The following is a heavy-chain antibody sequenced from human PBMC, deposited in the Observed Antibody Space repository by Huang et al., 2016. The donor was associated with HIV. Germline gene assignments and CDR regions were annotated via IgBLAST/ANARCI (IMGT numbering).Heavy chain of an antibody. V-gene: IGHV1-18*04. CDR2: SSGYNGNT. D-gene: IGHD1-26*01. CDR1: GNTFSGYG. J-gene: IGHJ4*02. CDR3: ARDRRPYSGSYLGY. Sequence: QLVQSGAEVKKPGASVKVSCKASGNTFSGYGISWVRQAPGQGLEWRGWSSGYNGNTNYVENLQGRVTMTTDTSTSTADMELRSLRSDDTAVYYCARDRRPYSGSYLGYWGQGTLVTVSS.